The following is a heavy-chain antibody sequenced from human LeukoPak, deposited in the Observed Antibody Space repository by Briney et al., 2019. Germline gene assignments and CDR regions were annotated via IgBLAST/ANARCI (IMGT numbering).Heavy chain of an antibody. V-gene: IGHV2-5*02. CDR3: AHSDLGYCSGGSCLDY. D-gene: IGHD2-15*01. CDR2: IYWDDDK. Sequence: ESGPTLVNPTQTLTLTCTFSGFSLSTSGVGVGWIRQPPGKALEWLALIYWDDDKRYSPSLKSRLTITKDTSKNQVVLTMTNMDPVGTATYYCAHSDLGYCSGGSCLDYWGQGTLVTVSS. J-gene: IGHJ4*02. CDR1: GFSLSTSGVG.